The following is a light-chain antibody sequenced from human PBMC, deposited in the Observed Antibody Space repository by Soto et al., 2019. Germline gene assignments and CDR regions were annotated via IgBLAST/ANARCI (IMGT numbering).Light chain of an antibody. CDR1: QSVSSSY. CDR3: QQRNVWPPVT. J-gene: IGKJ5*01. CDR2: GAS. V-gene: IGKV3D-20*02. Sequence: EIVLTQSPGTLSLSPGERATLSCRASQSVSSSYLAWYQQKPGQAPRLLIFGASSRANGIPARFSGSGSGTDFTLTISSLEPEDSAVYYCQQRNVWPPVTFGQGTRLEIK.